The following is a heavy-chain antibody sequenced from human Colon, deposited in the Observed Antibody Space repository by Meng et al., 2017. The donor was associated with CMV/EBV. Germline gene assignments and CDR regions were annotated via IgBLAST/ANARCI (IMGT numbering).Heavy chain of an antibody. V-gene: IGHV3-30*02. CDR1: GFTFSRYG. J-gene: IGHJ3*02. Sequence: GESLKISCAASGFTFSRYGMHWVRQAPGKGLEWVAFIRYDGGNKHYGDSVKGRFTISRDNAKNSLYLQMNSLRAEDTAVYYCARDPFIKAFDIWGQGTMVTVSS. CDR3: ARDPFIKAFDI. CDR2: IRYDGGNK.